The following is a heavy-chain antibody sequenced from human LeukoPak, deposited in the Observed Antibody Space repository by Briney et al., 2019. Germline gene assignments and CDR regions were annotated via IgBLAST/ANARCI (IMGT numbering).Heavy chain of an antibody. CDR2: ISSSSSTI. CDR3: ARDRHNWYFDL. CDR1: GFTFSNYN. Sequence: GGSLRLSCAASGFTFSNYNMNWVRQAPGKGLEWVSYISSSSSTIYYADSVKGRFTISRDNAKNSLYLQMNSLRAEDTAVYYCARDRHNWYFDLWGRGTLVTVSS. J-gene: IGHJ2*01. V-gene: IGHV3-48*01.